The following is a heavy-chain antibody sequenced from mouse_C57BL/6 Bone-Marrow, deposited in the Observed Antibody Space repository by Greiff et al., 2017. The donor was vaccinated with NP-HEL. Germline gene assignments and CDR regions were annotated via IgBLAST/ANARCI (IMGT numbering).Heavy chain of an antibody. CDR3: ARYGSSYTWFAY. CDR1: GYAFTNYL. J-gene: IGHJ3*01. V-gene: IGHV1-54*01. CDR2: INPGSGGT. D-gene: IGHD1-1*01. Sequence: VMLVESGAELVRPGTSVKVSCKASGYAFTNYLIEWVKQRPGQGLEWIGVINPGSGGTNYNEKFKGKATLTADKSSSTAYMQLSSLTSEDSAVYFCARYGSSYTWFAYWGQGTLVTVSA.